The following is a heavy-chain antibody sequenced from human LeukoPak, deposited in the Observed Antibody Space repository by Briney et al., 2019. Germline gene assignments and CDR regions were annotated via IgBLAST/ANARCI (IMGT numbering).Heavy chain of an antibody. V-gene: IGHV3-74*03. CDR2: INSDGGNT. J-gene: IGHJ4*02. D-gene: IGHD2-21*02. CDR1: GFTFSSYW. CDR3: ARVHGSDLHFDY. Sequence: GGSLRLSCAASGFTFSSYWMHWVRQAPGKGLVWVSRINSDGGNTMYADSVKGRFTISRDNAKNTLYLQMNSLRIEDTAVSYCARVHGSDLHFDYWGQGTLVTVSS.